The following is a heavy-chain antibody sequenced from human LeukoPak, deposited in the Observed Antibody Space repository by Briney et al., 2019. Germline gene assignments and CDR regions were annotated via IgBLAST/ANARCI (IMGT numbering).Heavy chain of an antibody. J-gene: IGHJ4*02. D-gene: IGHD3-10*01. CDR2: IYYSGST. CDR1: GGSISSSSYY. CDR3: ASLWFGEFHY. V-gene: IGHV4-39*07. Sequence: PSETLSLTCTVSGGSISSSSYYWGWIRQPPGKGLEWIGSIYYSGSTYYNPSLKSRVTISVDTSKNQFSLKLSSVTAADTAVYYCASLWFGEFHYWGQGTLVTVSS.